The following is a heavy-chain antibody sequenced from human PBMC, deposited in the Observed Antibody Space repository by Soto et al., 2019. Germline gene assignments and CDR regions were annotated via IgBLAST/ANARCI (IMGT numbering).Heavy chain of an antibody. D-gene: IGHD3-22*01. CDR1: GGSLTLGSYY. Sequence: VQLQESGPGLVRPSETLSLTCAVSGGSLTLGSYYWRWLRQPPGKGLEWISYIYYNGQTTYNPSLKSRVHTSVDSSRYQFSLARRCLTAADTAVYYCTSDYYGSASSPRALYDPWGQRILVTVSS. J-gene: IGHJ5*02. CDR2: IYYNGQT. V-gene: IGHV4-61*01. CDR3: TSDYYGSASSPRALYDP.